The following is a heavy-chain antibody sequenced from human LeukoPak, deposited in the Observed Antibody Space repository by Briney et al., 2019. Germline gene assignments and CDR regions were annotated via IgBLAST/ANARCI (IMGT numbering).Heavy chain of an antibody. CDR1: GFTFSSYG. CDR2: IWYDGSNK. Sequence: GRSLRLSCAASGFTFSSYGMHWVRQAPGKGLEWVAVIWYDGSNKYYADSVKGRFTISRDNSKNTLYLQMNSLRAEDTAVYYCARGDYYYDSSGYYYPPDYWGQGTLVTVSS. J-gene: IGHJ4*02. CDR3: ARGDYYYDSSGYYYPPDY. V-gene: IGHV3-33*01. D-gene: IGHD3-22*01.